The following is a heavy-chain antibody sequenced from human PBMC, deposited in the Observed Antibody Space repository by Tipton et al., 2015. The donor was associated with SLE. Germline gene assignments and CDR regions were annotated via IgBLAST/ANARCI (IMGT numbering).Heavy chain of an antibody. J-gene: IGHJ6*02. CDR1: GGSISSHY. CDR3: ARVWEYCSSTSCYTLGIDV. Sequence: TLSLTCTVSGGSISSHYWSWIRQPPGKGLEWIGYIYYSGSTNYNPSLKSRVTISVDTSKNQFSLKLSSVTAADTAVYYCARVWEYCSSTSCYTLGIDVWGQGSTVLVSS. D-gene: IGHD2-2*02. CDR2: IYYSGST. V-gene: IGHV4-59*11.